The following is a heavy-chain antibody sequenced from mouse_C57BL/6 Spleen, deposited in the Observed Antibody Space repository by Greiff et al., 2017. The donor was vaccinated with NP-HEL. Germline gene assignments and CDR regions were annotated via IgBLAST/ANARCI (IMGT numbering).Heavy chain of an antibody. CDR2: ISYDGSN. J-gene: IGHJ4*01. CDR1: GYSITSGYY. Sequence: EVQLQQSGPGLVKPSQSLSLTCSVTGYSITSGYYWNWIRQFPGNKLEWMGYISYDGSNNYNPSLKNRISITRDTSKNQFFLKLNSVTTEDTATYYCARDPGRVDYWGQGTSVTVSS. V-gene: IGHV3-6*01. D-gene: IGHD3-3*01. CDR3: ARDPGRVDY.